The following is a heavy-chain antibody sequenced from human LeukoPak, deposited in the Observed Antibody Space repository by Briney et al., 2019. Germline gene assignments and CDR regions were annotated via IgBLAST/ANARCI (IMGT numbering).Heavy chain of an antibody. J-gene: IGHJ4*02. CDR2: ISAYNGNT. CDR1: GYTLTSYG. Sequence: RASVKVSCKASGYTLTSYGISWVRQAPGQGLEWMGWISAYNGNTNYAQQLQGRVTMTTDTSTSTAYMELKSLRSDDTAVYYCARGGYCSSTSCYSCDYWGQGTMVSVSS. CDR3: ARGGYCSSTSCYSCDY. V-gene: IGHV1-18*01. D-gene: IGHD2-2*01.